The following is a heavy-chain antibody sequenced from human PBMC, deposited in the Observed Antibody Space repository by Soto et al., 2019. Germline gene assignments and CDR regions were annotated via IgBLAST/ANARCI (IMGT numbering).Heavy chain of an antibody. Sequence: SLTCTVSGGSITSVSYYWSWIRQHPGKGLEWIGYIHSSGSTYYNPSLKSRMTMSMDTSKNQFSLKLSSATAADTAVYYCAIDVSGRTGEGNLDYWGQGTLLTGSS. CDR2: IHSSGST. V-gene: IGHV4-31*03. CDR3: AIDVSGRTGEGNLDY. CDR1: GGSITSVSYY. J-gene: IGHJ4*02. D-gene: IGHD2-8*01.